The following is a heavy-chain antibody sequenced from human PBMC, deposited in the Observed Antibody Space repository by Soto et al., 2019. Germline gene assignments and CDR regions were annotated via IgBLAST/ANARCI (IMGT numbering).Heavy chain of an antibody. CDR1: GGSISSGGYS. CDR3: ARGYYYGSGSYWNWFDP. J-gene: IGHJ5*02. V-gene: IGHV4-30-2*01. Sequence: QLQLQESGSGLVKPSQTLSLTCAVSGGSISSGGYSWSWIRQPPGKGLEWIGYIYHSGSTYYNPSLKSRITISVDRSKNQFSLKLSSVTAADTAVYYCARGYYYGSGSYWNWFDPWGQGTLVTVSS. CDR2: IYHSGST. D-gene: IGHD3-10*01.